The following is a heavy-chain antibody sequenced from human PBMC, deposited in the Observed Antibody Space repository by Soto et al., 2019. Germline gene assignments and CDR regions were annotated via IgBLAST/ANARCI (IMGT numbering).Heavy chain of an antibody. D-gene: IGHD6-6*01. CDR1: GGTFSSYA. CDR3: ARDGFIAARPNWFDP. CDR2: IIPIFGTA. V-gene: IGHV1-69*13. Sequence: SVKVSCKASGGTFSSYAISWVRQAPGQGLEWMGGIIPIFGTANYAQKFQGRVTITADESTSTAYMELSSLRSEDTAVYYCARDGFIAARPNWFDPWGQGTLVTAPQ. J-gene: IGHJ5*02.